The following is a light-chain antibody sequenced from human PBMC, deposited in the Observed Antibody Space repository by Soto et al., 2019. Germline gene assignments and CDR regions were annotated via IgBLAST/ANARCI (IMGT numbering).Light chain of an antibody. CDR1: QSVSSY. V-gene: IGKV3-11*01. J-gene: IGKJ3*01. CDR3: QQRSNWPPT. CDR2: EAA. Sequence: EIVLTQYPATLSLYPGERATLSCRASQSVSSYLAWYQQKPGQAPRRLIYEAANRATGIPARFSGSGSWTDCTLTISSLEPEDFAVYYCQQRSNWPPTFGPGTTVDTK.